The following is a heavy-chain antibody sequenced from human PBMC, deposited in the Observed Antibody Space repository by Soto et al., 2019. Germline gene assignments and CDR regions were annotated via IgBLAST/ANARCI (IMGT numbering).Heavy chain of an antibody. V-gene: IGHV1-69*13. D-gene: IGHD3-9*01. J-gene: IGHJ6*02. CDR1: GGTFSSYA. Sequence: SVKVSCKASGGTFSSYAISWVRQAPGQGLEWMGGIIPIFGTANYAQKFQGRVTITADESTSTAYMELSSLKSEDTAVYYCARGTRPSNYDILSSPYYYGMDVWGQGTTVTVS. CDR2: IIPIFGTA. CDR3: ARGTRPSNYDILSSPYYYGMDV.